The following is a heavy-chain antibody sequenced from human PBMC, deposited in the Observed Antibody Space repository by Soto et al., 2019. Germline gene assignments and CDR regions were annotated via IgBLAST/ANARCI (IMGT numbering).Heavy chain of an antibody. J-gene: IGHJ4*02. V-gene: IGHV3-30*03. Sequence: GGSLRLSCAASGFTFSSYGMHWVRQAPGEGLEWVAVISYDGSNKYYADSVKGRFTISRDNSKNTLYLQMNSLRAEDTAVYYCATPLIYYDSSGYDYWGQGTLVTVSS. CDR3: ATPLIYYDSSGYDY. CDR2: ISYDGSNK. D-gene: IGHD3-22*01. CDR1: GFTFSSYG.